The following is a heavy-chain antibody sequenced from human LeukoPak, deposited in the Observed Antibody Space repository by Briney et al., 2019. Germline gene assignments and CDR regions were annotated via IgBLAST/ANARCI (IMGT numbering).Heavy chain of an antibody. CDR2: IIPIFGTA. CDR1: GGTFSSYA. Sequence: SVKVSCKASGGTFSSYAISWVRHAPGQGLEWMGRIIPIFGTANYAQKFQGRVTITTDESTSTAYMELSSLRSEDTAVYYCAAGSYSSGWYGLGWGQGTLVTVPS. D-gene: IGHD6-19*01. CDR3: AAGSYSSGWYGLG. J-gene: IGHJ4*02. V-gene: IGHV1-69*05.